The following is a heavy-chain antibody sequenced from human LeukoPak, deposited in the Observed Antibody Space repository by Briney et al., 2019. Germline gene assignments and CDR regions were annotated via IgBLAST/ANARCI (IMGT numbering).Heavy chain of an antibody. Sequence: GESLKISCKGSGYSFTSYWIGWGRQMPGKGLEWMGIIYSGDSDTRYSPSFQGQVTISADKSIRTAYLQWRSLKAWDTAMYYCARGAIVVVPAAIWRDNYWFDPWGQGTLVTVSS. J-gene: IGHJ5*02. D-gene: IGHD2-2*02. V-gene: IGHV5-51*01. CDR2: IYSGDSDT. CDR3: ARGAIVVVPAAIWRDNYWFDP. CDR1: GYSFTSYW.